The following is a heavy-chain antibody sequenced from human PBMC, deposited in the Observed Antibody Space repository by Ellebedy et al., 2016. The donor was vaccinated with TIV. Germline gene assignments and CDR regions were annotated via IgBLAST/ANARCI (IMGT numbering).Heavy chain of an antibody. CDR1: EFTVSYNY. V-gene: IGHV3-66*01. Sequence: GESLKISCAASEFTVSYNYMNWVRQAPGKGPEWVSGIYTDERTYYADSVKGRFTISRDNSKNTLYLQMNSLRPEDTAMYYCARVKDSYGMDVWGQGTTVTVSS. J-gene: IGHJ6*02. CDR3: ARVKDSYGMDV. CDR2: IYTDERT.